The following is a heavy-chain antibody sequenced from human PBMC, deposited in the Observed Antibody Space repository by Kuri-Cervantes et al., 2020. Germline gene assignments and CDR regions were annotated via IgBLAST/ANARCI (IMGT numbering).Heavy chain of an antibody. Sequence: SETLSLTCTVSGGSVTSSDYYWGWIRQPPGKGLEWIGSIYYSGSTYYKPSLKSRVTISVDTSKNQFSLKLSSVTAADTAVYYCARLWLEWTFDYWGQGTLVTVSS. CDR3: ARLWLEWTFDY. V-gene: IGHV4-39*01. CDR2: IYYSGST. D-gene: IGHD3-3*01. CDR1: GGSVTSSDYY. J-gene: IGHJ4*02.